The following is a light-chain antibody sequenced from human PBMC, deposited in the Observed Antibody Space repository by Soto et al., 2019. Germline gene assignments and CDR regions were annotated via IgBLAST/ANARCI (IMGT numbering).Light chain of an antibody. CDR3: MQALQTPT. V-gene: IGKV2-28*01. Sequence: DIVMTQSPLSLPVTPGEPASISCRSSQTLLHSNGYNYLDWYLQKPGQSPQLLIYLGSSRASGVPDMFSGSGSGTDFTLKISRVEAEDVGIYYCMQALQTPTFGGGTKVEIK. J-gene: IGKJ4*01. CDR2: LGS. CDR1: QTLLHSNGYNY.